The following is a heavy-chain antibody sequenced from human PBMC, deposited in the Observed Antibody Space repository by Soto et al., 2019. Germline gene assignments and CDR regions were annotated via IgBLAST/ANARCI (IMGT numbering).Heavy chain of an antibody. D-gene: IGHD6-19*01. V-gene: IGHV1-18*01. CDR2: INSNNGNT. CDR1: GYTFTSYG. J-gene: IGHJ5*02. Sequence: QVQLVQSGAAVKKPGASVKVSCKASGYTFTSYGISWVRPAPGQGLEWMGWINSNNGNTNYAQKPQGRVTITTDTSTSTAYMERRGLRSDDTAVYYCAREPVAGIWFDPWGQGTLVTFSS. CDR3: AREPVAGIWFDP.